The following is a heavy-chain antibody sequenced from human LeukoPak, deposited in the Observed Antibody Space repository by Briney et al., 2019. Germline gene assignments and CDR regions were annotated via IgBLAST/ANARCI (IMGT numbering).Heavy chain of an antibody. CDR2: ICYSGSN. J-gene: IGHJ4*02. CDR1: GGSISSGGYC. Sequence: SQTLSLTCTVSGGSISSGGYCWSWIRQHPGKGLEWIGYICYSGSNYYNPSLKSRVTISVDTSKNQCYLKLSSVTAADTAVYYCASTGNYYDSSGYYSTEDYWGQGTLVTVSS. D-gene: IGHD3-22*01. V-gene: IGHV4-31*03. CDR3: ASTGNYYDSSGYYSTEDY.